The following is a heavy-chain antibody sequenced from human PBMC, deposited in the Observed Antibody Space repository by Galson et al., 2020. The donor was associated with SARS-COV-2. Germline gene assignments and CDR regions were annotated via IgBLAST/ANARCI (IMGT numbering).Heavy chain of an antibody. D-gene: IGHD2-21*02. CDR3: AREPLGMVTAWYVDY. V-gene: IGHV3-33*01. CDR1: GFTFSSYG. J-gene: IGHJ4*02. CDR2: IWYDGSNK. Sequence: GGSLRLSCAASGFTFSSYGMHWVRQAPGKGLEWVAVIWYDGSNKYYADSVKGRFTISRDNSKNTLYLQMNSLRAEDTAVYYCAREPLGMVTAWYVDYWGQGTLVTVSA.